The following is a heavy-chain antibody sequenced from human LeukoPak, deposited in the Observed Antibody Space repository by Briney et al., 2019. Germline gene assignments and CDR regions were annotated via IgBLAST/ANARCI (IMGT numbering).Heavy chain of an antibody. V-gene: IGHV1-18*01. CDR2: ISTYNGNT. Sequence: GASVKVSCKASGYTFTSNGISWVRQAPGQGLEWMGWISTYNGNTKYEQKLQGRVTMTTDTSTSTAYMELRSLRSDDTAVYYCARGPEAEHNDYWGQGTLVTVSS. J-gene: IGHJ4*02. CDR1: GYTFTSNG. CDR3: ARGPEAEHNDY. D-gene: IGHD1-14*01.